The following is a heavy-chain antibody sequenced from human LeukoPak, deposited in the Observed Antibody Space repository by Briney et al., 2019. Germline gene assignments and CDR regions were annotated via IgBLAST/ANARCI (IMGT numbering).Heavy chain of an antibody. CDR2: IIPIFGAA. CDR1: GGTFSSYA. D-gene: IGHD2-2*02. Sequence: ASVKVSCKASGGTFSSYAISWVRQAPGQGLEWMGGIIPIFGAAKYAQKFQGRVTITADESTSTAYMELSSLRSDDTAVYYCARVPAAAIPVFWFDPWGQGTLVTVSS. CDR3: ARVPAAAIPVFWFDP. J-gene: IGHJ5*02. V-gene: IGHV1-69*01.